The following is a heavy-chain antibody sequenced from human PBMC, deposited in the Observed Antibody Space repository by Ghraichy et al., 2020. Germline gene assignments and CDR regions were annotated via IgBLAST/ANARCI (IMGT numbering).Heavy chain of an antibody. D-gene: IGHD3-9*01. CDR1: GFTFSSYA. Sequence: GGSLRLSCAASGFTFSSYAMSWVRQAPGKGLEWVSAISGSGGSTYYADSVKGRFTISRDNSKNTLYLQMNSLRAEDTAVYYCAKALHIRYFDWLFFDYWGQETLVTVSS. CDR3: AKALHIRYFDWLFFDY. CDR2: ISGSGGST. J-gene: IGHJ4*02. V-gene: IGHV3-23*01.